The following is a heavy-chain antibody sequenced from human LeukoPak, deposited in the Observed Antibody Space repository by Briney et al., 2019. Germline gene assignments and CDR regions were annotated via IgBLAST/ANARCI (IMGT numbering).Heavy chain of an antibody. CDR2: IIPIFGTA. Sequence: GASVKVSCKASGGTFRTYAISWVRQAPGQGLEWMGGIIPIFGTANYAQKFQGRVTITADESTSAAYMELSSLRSEDTAVYYCARGGNHYYHSNPYRFDPWGQGTLVTVSS. D-gene: IGHD3-22*01. V-gene: IGHV1-69*13. J-gene: IGHJ5*02. CDR1: GGTFRTYA. CDR3: ARGGNHYYHSNPYRFDP.